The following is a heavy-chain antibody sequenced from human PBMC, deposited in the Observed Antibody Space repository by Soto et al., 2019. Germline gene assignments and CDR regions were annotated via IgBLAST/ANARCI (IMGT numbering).Heavy chain of an antibody. CDR3: AHRIGYENRD. CDR1: GFSLSTSGVG. CDR2: IYWDDDK. Sequence: QITLKESGPPLVKPTQTLTLTCTFSGFSLSTSGVGVGWIRQPPGKALEGLALIYWDDDKRYSPSLKSRPTITKDPSKNQVVLTMTNMDPVDRATYYCAHRIGYENRDWGQGTLVTVSS. D-gene: IGHD5-12*01. V-gene: IGHV2-5*02. J-gene: IGHJ4*02.